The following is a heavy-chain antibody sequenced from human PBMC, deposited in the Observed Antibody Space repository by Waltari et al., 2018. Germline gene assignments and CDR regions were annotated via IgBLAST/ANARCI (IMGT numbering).Heavy chain of an antibody. D-gene: IGHD3-16*01. J-gene: IGHJ4*02. Sequence: EVQLVQSGAEVKTPGESLKISCTGSGNSFTSYWLGWVRQLTGKGLDWMGIIYPGDAETRYSPSFQGQATISADKSISTAYLQWSSLKASDTAMYYCARLSRPPPLGVDYWGQGTLVTVSS. CDR3: ARLSRPPPLGVDY. CDR2: IYPGDAET. V-gene: IGHV5-51*01. CDR1: GNSFTSYW.